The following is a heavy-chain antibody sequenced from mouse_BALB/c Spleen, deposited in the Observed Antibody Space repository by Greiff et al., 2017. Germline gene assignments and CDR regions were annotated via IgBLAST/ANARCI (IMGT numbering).Heavy chain of an antibody. J-gene: IGHJ3*01. CDR2: VNPNNGGT. CDR1: GYTFTDYY. V-gene: IGHV1-26*01. Sequence: EVKLMESGPELVKPGASVKISCKASGYTFTDYYMNWVKQSHGKSLEWIGLVNPNNGGTSYNQKFKGKATLTVDKSSSTAYMELRSLTSEDSAVYYCAPSYGYSAWFAYWGQGTLVTVSA. D-gene: IGHD2-2*01. CDR3: APSYGYSAWFAY.